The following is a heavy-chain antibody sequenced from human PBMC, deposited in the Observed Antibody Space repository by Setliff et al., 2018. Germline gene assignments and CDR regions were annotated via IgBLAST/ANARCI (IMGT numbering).Heavy chain of an antibody. CDR1: GFTLSSYE. Sequence: PGGSLRLSCAASGFTLSSYEMNWVRQAPGKGLEWVSYISSSGSTIFYADSVKGRFTISRDNAKKSLYLQMNSLRAEDTAVYYCACPDILTGLSDYWGQGTLGTVSS. CDR2: ISSSGSTI. V-gene: IGHV3-48*03. J-gene: IGHJ4*02. CDR3: ACPDILTGLSDY. D-gene: IGHD3-9*01.